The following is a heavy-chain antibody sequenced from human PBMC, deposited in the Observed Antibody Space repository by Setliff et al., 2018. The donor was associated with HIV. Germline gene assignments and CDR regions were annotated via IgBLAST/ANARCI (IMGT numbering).Heavy chain of an antibody. Sequence: SETLSLTCAVYGGSFSGYYWSWIRQPPGKGLEWIGEINHSGITNYNPSLKSRVTISVDTSKNQFSLKLSSVAAADTAVYYCARAGCSSTSCYSLGYYYMDVWGKGTTVTVSS. CDR2: INHSGIT. V-gene: IGHV4-34*01. J-gene: IGHJ6*03. D-gene: IGHD2-2*01. CDR1: GGSFSGYY. CDR3: ARAGCSSTSCYSLGYYYMDV.